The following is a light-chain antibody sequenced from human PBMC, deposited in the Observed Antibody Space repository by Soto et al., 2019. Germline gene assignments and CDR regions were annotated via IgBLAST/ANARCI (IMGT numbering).Light chain of an antibody. Sequence: QSVLTQPPSVSGAPGQRITISCTGSSSNIGTDSDVHWYQQLPGTAPKLLIYRNNNRPSGVPDRFSGSKSGTSASLAITGLQAEDEADYYCQSYDSSLSGLLFGGGTKLTVL. CDR1: SSNIGTDSD. V-gene: IGLV1-40*01. CDR2: RNN. J-gene: IGLJ2*01. CDR3: QSYDSSLSGLL.